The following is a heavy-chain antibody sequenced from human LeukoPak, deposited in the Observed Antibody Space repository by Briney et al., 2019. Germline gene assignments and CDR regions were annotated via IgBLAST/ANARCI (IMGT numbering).Heavy chain of an antibody. D-gene: IGHD3-3*01. Sequence: PSETLSLTCTVSGGSISSHYWSWIPQPPGKALEWRGYIYYSGRTHYNPPLKRRVTISVHTSKNQLSLKLSSVTAADTAVYYCARCQYDFWRKTPSWDWFDPWGQGTLVTVSS. CDR1: GGSISSHY. CDR2: IYYSGRT. CDR3: ARCQYDFWRKTPSWDWFDP. J-gene: IGHJ5*02. V-gene: IGHV4-59*11.